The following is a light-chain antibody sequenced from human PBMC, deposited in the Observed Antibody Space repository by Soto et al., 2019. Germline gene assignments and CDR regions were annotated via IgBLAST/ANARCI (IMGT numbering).Light chain of an antibody. V-gene: IGKV3-11*01. CDR1: QSISDF. J-gene: IGKJ4*01. Sequence: ESVWTQSPATLSFSPGERATLSCRASQSISDFLAWYQQKPGQAPRLLIYDASKRATDIPDRFIGSGSGTDFTLTISSLEPEDFAVYYCQQRSNWPPFTFGGGTKVDIK. CDR3: QQRSNWPPFT. CDR2: DAS.